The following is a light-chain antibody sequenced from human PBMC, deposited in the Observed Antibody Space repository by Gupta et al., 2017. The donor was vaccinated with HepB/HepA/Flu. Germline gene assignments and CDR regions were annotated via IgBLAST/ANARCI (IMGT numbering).Light chain of an antibody. V-gene: IGLV2-14*01. J-gene: IGLJ1*01. CDR1: SSDVGAYNY. Sequence: QSALTQPASVSGSPGQSITISCTGTSSDVGAYNYVSWYQQHPGKAPKLMIYDVTNRPSGVSNRFSGSKSSNTASLTISGLQAEDEADYYCSSYTSSYTLVFGTGTKVTVL. CDR3: SSYTSSYTLV. CDR2: DVT.